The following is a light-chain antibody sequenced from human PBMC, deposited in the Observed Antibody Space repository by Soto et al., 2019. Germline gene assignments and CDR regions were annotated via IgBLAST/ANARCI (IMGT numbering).Light chain of an antibody. CDR3: QQSYSTPWT. Sequence: EIVLTQSPGTLSLSPGERATLSCRASQSVSYYLAWYQQKPGQAPRLLIYDASSRATGVPDRFSGSGSGTDFALTISSLQPEDFATYYCQQSYSTPWTFAQGTKVDIK. CDR1: QSVSYY. J-gene: IGKJ1*01. V-gene: IGKV3D-20*02. CDR2: DAS.